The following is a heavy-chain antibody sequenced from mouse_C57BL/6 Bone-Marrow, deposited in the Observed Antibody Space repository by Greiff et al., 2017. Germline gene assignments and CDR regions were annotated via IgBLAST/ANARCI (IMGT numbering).Heavy chain of an antibody. Sequence: EVMLVESEGGLVQPGSSMKLSCTASGFTFSDYYMAWVRQVPEKGLEWVANINYDGSSTYYLDSLKSRFIISRDNAKNILYLQMSSLKSEDTATXYCARGPSYYGSPSYAMDYWGQGTSVTVSS. V-gene: IGHV5-16*01. J-gene: IGHJ4*01. D-gene: IGHD1-1*01. CDR1: GFTFSDYY. CDR3: ARGPSYYGSPSYAMDY. CDR2: INYDGSST.